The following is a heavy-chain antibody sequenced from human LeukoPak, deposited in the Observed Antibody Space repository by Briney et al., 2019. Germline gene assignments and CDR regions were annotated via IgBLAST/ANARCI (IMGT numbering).Heavy chain of an antibody. CDR3: ARGPGDFWSEDYYYGMDV. Sequence: GGSLRLSCAASGFTFSSYSMNWVRQAPGKGLEWVSYISSSSSTIYYADSVKGRFTIFRDNAKNSLYLQMNSLRAEDTAVYYCARGPGDFWSEDYYYGMDVWGQGTTVTVSS. D-gene: IGHD3-3*01. CDR1: GFTFSSYS. V-gene: IGHV3-48*01. CDR2: ISSSSSTI. J-gene: IGHJ6*02.